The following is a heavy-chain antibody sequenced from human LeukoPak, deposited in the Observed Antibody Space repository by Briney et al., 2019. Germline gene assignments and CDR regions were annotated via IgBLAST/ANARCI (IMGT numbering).Heavy chain of an antibody. V-gene: IGHV4-34*01. CDR3: ARGRASVGSCYYCNY. Sequence: PSETLSLTCAVYGGSFSGYYWSWIRQPPGKGLEWIGEINHSGSTNYNPSLKSRVTMSVDTSKNQFSLNLSSVTAADTAVYYCARGRASVGSCYYCNYWGQGTLVTVSS. D-gene: IGHD2-15*01. J-gene: IGHJ4*02. CDR2: INHSGST. CDR1: GGSFSGYY.